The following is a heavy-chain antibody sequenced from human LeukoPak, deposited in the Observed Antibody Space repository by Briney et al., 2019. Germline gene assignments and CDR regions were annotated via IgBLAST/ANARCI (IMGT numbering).Heavy chain of an antibody. CDR1: GGSFSGYY. CDR2: INHSGST. CDR3: ARAAGYCSGGSCYFGY. V-gene: IGHV4-34*01. J-gene: IGHJ4*02. Sequence: SETLSLTCAVYGGSFSGYYWSWIRQPPGKGLEWFGEINHSGSTNYNPSLKSRVTISVDTSKNQFSLKLSSVTAADTAVYYCARAAGYCSGGSCYFGYWGQGTPVTVSS. D-gene: IGHD2-15*01.